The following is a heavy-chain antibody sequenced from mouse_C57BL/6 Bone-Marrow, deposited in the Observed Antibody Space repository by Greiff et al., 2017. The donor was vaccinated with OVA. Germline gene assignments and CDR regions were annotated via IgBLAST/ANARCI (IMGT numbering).Heavy chain of an antibody. CDR3: ARRYPYFDV. CDR2: ISNGGGST. V-gene: IGHV5-12*01. CDR1: GFTFSDYY. D-gene: IGHD2-12*01. J-gene: IGHJ1*03. Sequence: KVVESGGGLVQPGGSLKLSCAASGFTFSDYYMYWVRQTPEKRLEWVAYISNGGGSTYYPDTVKGRFTISRDNAKNTLYLQMSRLKSEDTAMYYCARRYPYFDVWGTGTTVTVSS.